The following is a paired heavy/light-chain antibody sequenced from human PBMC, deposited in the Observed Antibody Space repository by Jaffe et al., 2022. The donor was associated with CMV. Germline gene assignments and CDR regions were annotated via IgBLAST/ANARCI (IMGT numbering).Light chain of an antibody. J-gene: IGKJ3*01. CDR3: QQYNSYPFT. CDR1: QGISRW. Sequence: DIQMTQSPSTLSASVGDRVTITCRASQGISRWLAWYQQKPGKAPNLLIYKASTLESGVPSRFSGSGSETEFTLTISSLQPDDFATYHCQQYNSYPFTFGPGTKVDIK. V-gene: IGKV1-5*03. CDR2: KAS.
Heavy chain of an antibody. D-gene: IGHD6-19*01. CDR1: GFIFSTYW. Sequence: EVQLVDSGGDLVQPGGSLRLSCATSGFIFSTYWMSWVRQAPGKGLEWVASINENGSEKKYVDSLKGRFTISRDNAKNSLYLEMNSLRGEDTAVYYCARGHKSGWYMEGFDYWGQGTLVTVSS. CDR3: ARGHKSGWYMEGFDY. V-gene: IGHV3-7*03. CDR2: INENGSEK. J-gene: IGHJ4*02.